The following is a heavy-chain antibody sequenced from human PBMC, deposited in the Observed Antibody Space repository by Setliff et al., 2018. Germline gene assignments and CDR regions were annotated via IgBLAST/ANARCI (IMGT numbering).Heavy chain of an antibody. CDR2: IWDDGGNK. Sequence: SCKASGYTFTNYHMHWVRQAPGKGLEWVAVIWDDGGNKYHADSVKGRFTISRDNSKNTLYLQMNSLRPEDTAVYHCARTCSGSGCYAGLESWGQGTPVTVSS. D-gene: IGHD2-15*01. CDR1: GYTFTNYH. CDR3: ARTCSGSGCYAGLES. J-gene: IGHJ4*02. V-gene: IGHV3-33*01.